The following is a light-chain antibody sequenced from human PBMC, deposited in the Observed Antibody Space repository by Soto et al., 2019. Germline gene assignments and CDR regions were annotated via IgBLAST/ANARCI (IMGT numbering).Light chain of an antibody. CDR2: DAS. Sequence: DIQMTQSPSTLSASIGDRVTITCRASQRLGSWVAWYQQKPGRATKLLIYDASTLQSGVPSRFSGSGSGTEFTLTISSLLPDDFATYYCQHYKFFPWTFGQGTRVAI. J-gene: IGKJ1*01. CDR3: QHYKFFPWT. V-gene: IGKV1-5*01. CDR1: QRLGSW.